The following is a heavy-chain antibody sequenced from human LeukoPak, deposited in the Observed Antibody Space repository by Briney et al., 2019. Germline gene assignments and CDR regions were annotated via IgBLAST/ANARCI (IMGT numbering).Heavy chain of an antibody. CDR1: GFTFSSYS. J-gene: IGHJ4*02. Sequence: GGSLRLSCAASGFTFSSYSMNWVRQAPGKGLEWVSAMSSSDDGRYYAASVRGRFTISRDNSKNTLYLQMNSLRAEDTAVYYCAKAIVATIEPDYWGQGTLVTVSS. CDR3: AKAIVATIEPDY. D-gene: IGHD5-12*01. V-gene: IGHV3-23*01. CDR2: MSSSDDGR.